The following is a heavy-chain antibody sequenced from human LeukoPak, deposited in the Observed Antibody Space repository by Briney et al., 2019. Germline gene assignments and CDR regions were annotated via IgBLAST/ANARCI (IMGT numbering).Heavy chain of an antibody. CDR1: GYTFTTYG. J-gene: IGHJ6*02. CDR2: ISAYNGNT. D-gene: IGHD1-1*01. V-gene: IGHV1-18*01. Sequence: ASVKVSCKASGYTFTTYGLSWVRQAPGQGLEWMGWISAYNGNTYYAQKLQGRVTMTTDTSTSTAYMELSSLRSEDTAVYYCAGTKLERLSHYYYYGMDVWGQGTTVTVSS. CDR3: AGTKLERLSHYYYYGMDV.